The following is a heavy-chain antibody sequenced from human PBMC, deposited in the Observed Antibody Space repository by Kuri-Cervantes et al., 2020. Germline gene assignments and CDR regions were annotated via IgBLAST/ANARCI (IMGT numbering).Heavy chain of an antibody. J-gene: IGHJ4*02. CDR3: ASQYSSGSPRDY. CDR2: INHSGST. CDR1: GGSFSGYY. D-gene: IGHD6-19*01. Sequence: SETLSLTCAVYGGSFSGYYWSWIRQPPEKGLEWIGEINHSGSTNYNSSLKSRVSISVDTSKNQFSLKLSSVTAADTAVYHCASQYSSGSPRDYWGQGTLVTVSS. V-gene: IGHV4-34*01.